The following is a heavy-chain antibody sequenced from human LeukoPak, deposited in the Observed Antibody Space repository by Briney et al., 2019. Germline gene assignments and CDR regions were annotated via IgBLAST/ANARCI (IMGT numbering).Heavy chain of an antibody. Sequence: SESLSLTCTVSGGSISSGSYYWSWIRQPAGKGLEWIGRIYTSGSTNYNPSLKSRVTISVDTSKNHFSLKPSSVTAADTAVYYCARHPVVVPAPDYWGQGTLVTVSS. CDR3: ARHPVVVPAPDY. D-gene: IGHD2-2*01. CDR2: IYTSGST. V-gene: IGHV4-61*02. CDR1: GGSISSGSYY. J-gene: IGHJ4*02.